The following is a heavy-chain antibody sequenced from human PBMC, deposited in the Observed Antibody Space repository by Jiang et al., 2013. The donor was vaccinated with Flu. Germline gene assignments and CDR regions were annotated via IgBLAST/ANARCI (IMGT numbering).Heavy chain of an antibody. V-gene: IGHV5-51*01. CDR2: IYPGDSDT. CDR3: ARRGLGAARRYYYYGMDV. Sequence: KKPGESLKISCKGSGYSFTSYWIGWVRQMPGKGLEWMGIIYPGDSDTRYSPSFQGQVTISADKSISTAYLQWSSLKASDTAMYYCARRGLGAARRYYYYGMDVWGQGTTVTVSS. J-gene: IGHJ6*02. CDR1: GYSFTSYW. D-gene: IGHD3-16*01.